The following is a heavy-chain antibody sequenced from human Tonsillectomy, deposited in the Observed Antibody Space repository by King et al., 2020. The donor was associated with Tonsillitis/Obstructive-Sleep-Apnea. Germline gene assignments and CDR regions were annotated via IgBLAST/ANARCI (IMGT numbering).Heavy chain of an antibody. CDR2: ISAYNGDT. CDR3: ARDSRSHYYDTSGYYTLEY. Sequence: QLVQSGAEVKKPGASVKVSCKASGYTFTTYGISWVRQAPGQGLEWMGWISAYNGDTNYAQKLQDRVTMTTDTSTSTAYMEVRSLRSDDTAVYYCARDSRSHYYDTSGYYTLEYGGQGTLVSVS. J-gene: IGHJ4*02. V-gene: IGHV1-18*01. D-gene: IGHD3-22*01. CDR1: GYTFTTYG.